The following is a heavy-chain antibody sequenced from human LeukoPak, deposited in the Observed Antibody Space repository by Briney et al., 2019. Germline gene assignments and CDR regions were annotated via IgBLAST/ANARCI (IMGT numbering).Heavy chain of an antibody. CDR3: ARVDSSGYYYRREFRY. V-gene: IGHV4-30-4*01. D-gene: IGHD3-22*01. CDR1: GGSISSGDYY. J-gene: IGHJ4*02. Sequence: SETLSLTCTVSGGSISSGDYYWSWIRQPPGKGLEWIGYIYYSGSTNYNPSLKSRVTISVDTSKNQFSLKLSSVTAADTAVYYCARVDSSGYYYRREFRYWGQGALVTVSS. CDR2: IYYSGST.